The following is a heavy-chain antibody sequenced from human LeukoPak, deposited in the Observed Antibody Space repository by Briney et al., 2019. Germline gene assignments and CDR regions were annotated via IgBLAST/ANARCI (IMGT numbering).Heavy chain of an antibody. V-gene: IGHV4-34*01. CDR1: GGSFSGCY. CDR2: INHSGST. J-gene: IGHJ6*02. CDR3: ARGQSVGAVAGNFYYYYGMDV. D-gene: IGHD6-19*01. Sequence: SETLSLSCAVYGGSFSGCYWSWIRQPPGKGLEWIGEINHSGSTNYNPSLKSRVTISVDTSKNQFSLKLSSVTAADTAVYYCARGQSVGAVAGNFYYYYGMDVWGQGTTVTVSS.